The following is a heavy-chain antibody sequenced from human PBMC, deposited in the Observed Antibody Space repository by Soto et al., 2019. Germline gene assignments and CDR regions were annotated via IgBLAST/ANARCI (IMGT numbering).Heavy chain of an antibody. CDR2: IYYSGST. D-gene: IGHD6-6*01. V-gene: IGHV4-39*01. CDR3: ATRGAARTFYFDY. J-gene: IGHJ4*02. Sequence: SETLSLTCTVSGGSISSSSYYWGWIRQPPGKGLGWIGSIYYSGSTYYNPSLKSRVTISVDTSKNQFSLKLSSVTAADTAVYYCATRGAARTFYFDYWGQGTLVTVSS. CDR1: GGSISSSSYY.